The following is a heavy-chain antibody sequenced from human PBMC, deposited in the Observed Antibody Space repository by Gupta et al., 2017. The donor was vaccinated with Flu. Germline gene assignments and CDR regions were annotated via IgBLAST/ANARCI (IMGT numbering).Heavy chain of an antibody. J-gene: IGHJ4*02. CDR1: GFTFATYT. CDR2: INSGGGTT. D-gene: IGHD3-16*01. CDR3: AKALGGSGAFLPWDY. V-gene: IGHV3-23*01. Sequence: EVQLSESGGSLVQPGGSLRLSCVTSGFTFATYTMSWVRQAPGKGLEWVAAINSGGGTTHADSVKDRFTISRDNARSTLFLQMNNLRAEDTAAYLGAKALGGSGAFLPWDYWGQGALVIVST.